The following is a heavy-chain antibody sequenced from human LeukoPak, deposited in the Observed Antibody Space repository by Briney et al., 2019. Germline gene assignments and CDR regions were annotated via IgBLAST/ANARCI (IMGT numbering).Heavy chain of an antibody. CDR1: GGSFSGYY. Sequence: SETLSLTCAVYGGSFSGYYWSWIRQPPGKGLEWIGEINHSGSTNYNPSLKSRVTISVDTSKNQFSLKLSSVTAADTAVYYCARLGSPSGYYDILTGYFRFDPWGQGTLVTVSS. CDR2: INHSGST. V-gene: IGHV4-34*01. J-gene: IGHJ5*02. CDR3: ARLGSPSGYYDILTGYFRFDP. D-gene: IGHD3-9*01.